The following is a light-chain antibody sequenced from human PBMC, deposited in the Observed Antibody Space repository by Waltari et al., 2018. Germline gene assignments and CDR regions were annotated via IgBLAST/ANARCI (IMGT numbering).Light chain of an antibody. J-gene: IGKJ1*01. V-gene: IGKV1-5*01. Sequence: DIQMTQSPSTLSASVGDRVTFTCRASESIGTSLAWYQQKSGKAPKLLIYHASTLEGGVPSRFSGSGSGTDFTLTISSLQPDDFATYFCQQYYTYSLWAFGQWTKVETK. CDR2: HAS. CDR1: ESIGTS. CDR3: QQYYTYSLWA.